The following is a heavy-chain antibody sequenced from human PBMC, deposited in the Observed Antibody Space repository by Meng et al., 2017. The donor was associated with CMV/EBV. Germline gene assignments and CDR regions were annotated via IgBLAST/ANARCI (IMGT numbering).Heavy chain of an antibody. CDR2: INSDGSST. CDR1: GFTFSSYW. Sequence: GESLKISCAASGFTFSSYWMHWVRQAPGKGLVWVSRINSDGSSTSYADSVKGRFTISRDNAKNTLYLQMNSLRAEDTAVYYCARLERLLVHPYYYYGMDVWGQGTMVTVSS. V-gene: IGHV3-74*01. CDR3: ARLERLLVHPYYYYGMDV. D-gene: IGHD6-6*01. J-gene: IGHJ6*02.